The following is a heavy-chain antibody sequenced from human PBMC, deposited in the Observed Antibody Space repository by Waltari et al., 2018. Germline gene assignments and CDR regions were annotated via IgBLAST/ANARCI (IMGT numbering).Heavy chain of an antibody. J-gene: IGHJ4*02. CDR2: IYHSGST. CDR1: GYSISSGYY. CDR3: ARGDYYYDSSGYLY. D-gene: IGHD3-22*01. V-gene: IGHV4-38-2*01. Sequence: QVQLQESGPGLVKPSETLSLTCAVSGYSISSGYYWGWIRPPPGKGLEWIGSIYHSGSTYYNPSLKSRVTISVDTSKNQFSLKLSSVTAADTAVYYCARGDYYYDSSGYLYWGQGTLVTVSS.